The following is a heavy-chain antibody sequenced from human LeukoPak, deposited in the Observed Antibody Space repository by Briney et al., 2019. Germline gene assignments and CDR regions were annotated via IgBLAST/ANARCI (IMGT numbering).Heavy chain of an antibody. CDR1: GFTFSTYN. CDR3: ARGLAAAGKRAFDI. V-gene: IGHV3-48*04. Sequence: TGGSLRLSCAASGFTFSTYNMNWVRQAPGKGREWGSYISSSSNIYYADSVRGRFAISRDNAKNSLYLQLNSLRAEETAVYFCARGLAAAGKRAFDIWGQGTMVTVFS. J-gene: IGHJ3*02. CDR2: ISSSSNI. D-gene: IGHD6-13*01.